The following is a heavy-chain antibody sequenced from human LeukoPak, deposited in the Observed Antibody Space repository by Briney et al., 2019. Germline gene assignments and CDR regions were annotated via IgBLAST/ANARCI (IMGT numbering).Heavy chain of an antibody. CDR1: GYTFTSYY. J-gene: IGHJ4*02. CDR3: ARSPQGYYDSSGFFDY. CDR2: INPSGGST. D-gene: IGHD3-22*01. Sequence: ASVKVSCKASGYTFTSYYMHWVRQAPGQGLEWMGIINPSGGSTSYAQKFQGRVTMTRDMSTSTVYMELSSLRSEDTAVYYCARSPQGYYDSSGFFDYWGQGTLVTVSS. V-gene: IGHV1-46*01.